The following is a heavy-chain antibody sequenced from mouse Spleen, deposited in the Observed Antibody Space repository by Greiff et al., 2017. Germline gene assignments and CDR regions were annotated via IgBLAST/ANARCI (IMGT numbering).Heavy chain of an antibody. CDR1: GYTFTDYN. D-gene: IGHD2-1*01. Sequence: VQLKESGPELVKPGASVKIPCKASGYTFTDYNMDWVKQSHGKSLEWIGDINPNNGGTIYNQKFKGKATLTVDKSSSTAYMELRSLTSEDTAVYYCAREGIYYGNYGGWFAYWGQGTLVTVSA. J-gene: IGHJ3*01. V-gene: IGHV1-18*01. CDR3: AREGIYYGNYGGWFAY. CDR2: INPNNGGT.